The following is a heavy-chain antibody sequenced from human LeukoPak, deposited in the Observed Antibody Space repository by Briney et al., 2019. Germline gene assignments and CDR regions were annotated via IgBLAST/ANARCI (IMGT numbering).Heavy chain of an antibody. Sequence: SVKVSCKASGGTYSSYTISWVRQAPGQGLEWMGRIIPILGIANYAQKFQGRVTITADKSTSTAYMELSSLRSEDTAVYYCARDVAVAGSFDYWGQGTLVTVSS. J-gene: IGHJ4*02. CDR3: ARDVAVAGSFDY. D-gene: IGHD6-19*01. CDR1: GGTYSSYT. CDR2: IIPILGIA. V-gene: IGHV1-69*04.